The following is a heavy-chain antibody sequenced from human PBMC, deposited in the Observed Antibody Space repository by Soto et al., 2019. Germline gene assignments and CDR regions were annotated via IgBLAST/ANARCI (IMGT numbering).Heavy chain of an antibody. CDR3: AREWGIAAAGHYYYHGMDV. Sequence: GGSLRLSCAASGFTFSSYGMHWVRQAPGKGLEWVAVIWYDGSNKYYADSVKGRFTISRDNSKNTLYLQMNSLRAEDTAVYYCAREWGIAAAGHYYYHGMDVWGQGTTVTVSS. CDR2: IWYDGSNK. J-gene: IGHJ6*02. V-gene: IGHV3-33*01. CDR1: GFTFSSYG. D-gene: IGHD6-13*01.